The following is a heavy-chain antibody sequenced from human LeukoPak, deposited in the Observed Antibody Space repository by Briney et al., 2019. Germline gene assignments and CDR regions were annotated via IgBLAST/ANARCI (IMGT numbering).Heavy chain of an antibody. V-gene: IGHV3-48*03. CDR2: IGTGDNK. CDR3: AREQINCRGDCNDY. D-gene: IGHD2-21*02. J-gene: IGHJ4*02. Sequence: PGGSLRPSCEASGFAFSNYEMNWVRQAPGKGLEWISYIGTGDNKHYADSIKGRFTTSRDDAKNSLFLEMHSLEAGDTAVYYCAREQINCRGDCNDYWGQGTLVTVSS. CDR1: GFAFSNYE.